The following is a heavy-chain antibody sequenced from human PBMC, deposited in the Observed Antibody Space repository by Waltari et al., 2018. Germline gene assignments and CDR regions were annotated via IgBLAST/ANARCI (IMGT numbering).Heavy chain of an antibody. D-gene: IGHD2-2*02. J-gene: IGHJ3*02. CDR2: INPNSGGT. Sequence: QVQLVQSGAEVKKPGASVKVSCKASGYTFTGYYMHWVRQAPGQGLEWMGWINPNSGGTNYAQKFQGRVTMTRDTSISTAYMELSRLRSDDTAVYYCARERRYCSSTSCYTTIRGAFDIWGQGTMVTVSS. CDR1: GYTFTGYY. V-gene: IGHV1-2*02. CDR3: ARERRYCSSTSCYTTIRGAFDI.